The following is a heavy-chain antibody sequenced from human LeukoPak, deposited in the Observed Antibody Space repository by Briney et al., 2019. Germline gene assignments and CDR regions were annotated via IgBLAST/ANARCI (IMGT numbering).Heavy chain of an antibody. Sequence: GASVKVSCKASGYTFTGYYMHWVRQAPRQRLEWMGWINANSGGTNYAQKFQGRVTMTRDTSISTAYMELSRLRSDDTAVYYCARGPYTHYDSSGDYDNWFDPWGQGTLVTVSS. D-gene: IGHD3-22*01. CDR1: GYTFTGYY. J-gene: IGHJ5*02. CDR2: INANSGGT. CDR3: ARGPYTHYDSSGDYDNWFDP. V-gene: IGHV1-2*02.